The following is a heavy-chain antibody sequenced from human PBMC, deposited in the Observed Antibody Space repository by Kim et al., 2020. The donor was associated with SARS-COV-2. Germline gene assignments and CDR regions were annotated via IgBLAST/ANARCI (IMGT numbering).Heavy chain of an antibody. J-gene: IGHJ4*02. CDR1: GFTFSSYW. CDR2: VNSDGSST. CDR3: ARVYSGSRGADY. Sequence: GGSLRLSCAASGFTFSSYWMHWVRQAPGKGLVWVSRVNSDGSSTTYADSVKGRFTISRDNAINTLYLQMNSLRAEDTAVYYCARVYSGSRGADYWGQGTLVTVS. D-gene: IGHD6-25*01. V-gene: IGHV3-74*01.